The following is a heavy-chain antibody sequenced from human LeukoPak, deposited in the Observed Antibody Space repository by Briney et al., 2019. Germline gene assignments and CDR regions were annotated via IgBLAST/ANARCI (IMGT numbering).Heavy chain of an antibody. J-gene: IGHJ2*01. Sequence: GGSLRLSCAASGFTFSNYAMHWVRQASGKGLEWVAVISYDGSNKDHANSVKGRFTISRDNSKNTLYLQMNSLRAEDTAVYYCARDYYYDSSGYYSEQGYFDLWGRGTLVTVSS. V-gene: IGHV3-30-3*01. CDR3: ARDYYYDSSGYYSEQGYFDL. D-gene: IGHD3-22*01. CDR1: GFTFSNYA. CDR2: ISYDGSNK.